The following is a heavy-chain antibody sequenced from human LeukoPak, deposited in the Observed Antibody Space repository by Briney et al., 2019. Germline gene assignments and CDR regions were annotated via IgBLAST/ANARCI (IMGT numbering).Heavy chain of an antibody. CDR3: LRDAQRPRLTPDY. J-gene: IGHJ4*02. Sequence: ASVKVSCKASACTFNTYGISWVRQAPGQGLEWMGWISTYNGDTSYVQNLQGRVTMTTDTSTSTAYMELMSLRSDDTAVYYCLRDAQRPRLTPDYWGQGTLVTVSS. D-gene: IGHD6-25*01. V-gene: IGHV1-18*01. CDR1: ACTFNTYG. CDR2: ISTYNGDT.